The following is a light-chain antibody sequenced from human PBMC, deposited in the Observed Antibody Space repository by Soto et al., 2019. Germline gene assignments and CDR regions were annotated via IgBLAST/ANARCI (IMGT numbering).Light chain of an antibody. CDR1: QSVGSN. J-gene: IGKJ1*01. CDR3: QQYGSSGT. CDR2: GAS. Sequence: TQSPATLAVSPGGRVTLSCRASQSVGSNLAWYQQKPGQPPRLLIYGASTRATGIPVRFSGSGSGTDFTLTISRLEPEDFAVYYCQQYGSSGTFGQGTKVDIK. V-gene: IGKV3-20*01.